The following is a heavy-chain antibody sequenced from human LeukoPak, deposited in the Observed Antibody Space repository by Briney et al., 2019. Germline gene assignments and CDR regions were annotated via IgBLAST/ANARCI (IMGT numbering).Heavy chain of an antibody. J-gene: IGHJ5*02. D-gene: IGHD2-15*01. CDR2: ISGSGGST. V-gene: IGHV3-23*01. CDR3: AKGWIELLISWFDP. Sequence: GGSLRLSRAASGFTFSSYAMSWVRQAPGKGLEWVSAISGSGGSTYYADSVKGRFTISRDNSKNTLYLQMNSLRAEDTAVYYCAKGWIELLISWFDPCGQGTLVTVSS. CDR1: GFTFSSYA.